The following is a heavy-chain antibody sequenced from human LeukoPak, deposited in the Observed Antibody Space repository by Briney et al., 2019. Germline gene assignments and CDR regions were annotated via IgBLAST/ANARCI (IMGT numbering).Heavy chain of an antibody. CDR2: ISWNSGSI. CDR1: GFTFDDYA. D-gene: IGHD6-19*01. CDR3: ARAVASNWFDP. J-gene: IGHJ5*02. V-gene: IGHV3-9*01. Sequence: GGSLRLSCAASGFTFDDYAMHWVRQAPGKGLEWVSGISWNSGSIGYADSVKGRFTISRDNAKNSLYLQMNSLRAEDTAVYYCARAVASNWFDPWGQGTLVTVSS.